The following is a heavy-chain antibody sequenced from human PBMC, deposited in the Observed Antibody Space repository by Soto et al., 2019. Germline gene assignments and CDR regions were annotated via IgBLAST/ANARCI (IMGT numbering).Heavy chain of an antibody. CDR2: IIPIFGTA. CDR3: ARDRGPSSGYYPYWFDP. D-gene: IGHD3-22*01. Sequence: SVKVSCKPSEDTFSSYSFTWVRQAPGQGLEWMGGIIPIFGTANYAQKFQARVTITADESTSTAYMELSSLRSEDTAVYYCARDRGPSSGYYPYWFDPWGQGTLVTVSS. V-gene: IGHV1-69*13. CDR1: EDTFSSYS. J-gene: IGHJ5*02.